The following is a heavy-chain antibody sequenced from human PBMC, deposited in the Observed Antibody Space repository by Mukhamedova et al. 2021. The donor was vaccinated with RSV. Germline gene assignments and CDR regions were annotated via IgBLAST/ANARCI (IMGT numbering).Heavy chain of an antibody. V-gene: IGHV3-21*01. Sequence: GLEWVSSISSSSGNIYYADSLKGRFTISRDNAKNSLYLQLNSLRAEDTAVYYCARDYYFDAGDAFDIWGQGTMVTVSS. J-gene: IGHJ3*02. D-gene: IGHD3-22*01. CDR2: ISSSSGNI. CDR3: ARDYYFDAGDAFDI.